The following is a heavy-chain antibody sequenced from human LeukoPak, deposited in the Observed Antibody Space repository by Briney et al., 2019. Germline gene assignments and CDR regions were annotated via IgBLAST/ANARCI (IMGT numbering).Heavy chain of an antibody. D-gene: IGHD2-15*01. J-gene: IGHJ1*01. V-gene: IGHV1-2*02. CDR2: INPNSGGT. CDR1: GGTFSSYA. Sequence: GASVKVSCKASGGTFSSYAISWVRQAPGQGLEWMGWINPNSGGTNYAQKFQGRVTMTRDTSISTAYMELSRLRSDDTAVYYCAREDVVVVAATIQYFQHWGQGTLVTVSS. CDR3: AREDVVVVAATIQYFQH.